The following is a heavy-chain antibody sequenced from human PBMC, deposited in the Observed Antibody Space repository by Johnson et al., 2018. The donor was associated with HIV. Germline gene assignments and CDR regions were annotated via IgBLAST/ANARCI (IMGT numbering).Heavy chain of an antibody. D-gene: IGHD1-1*01. CDR3: ARPQGTGDAFDS. CDR2: ISFDGNLK. Sequence: QMLLVESGGGLVKPGGSLRLSCAASGLSFSNFGIHWVRQAPGKGPEWVAVISFDGNLKKYADSVKGRFTISRDNSKNTLYLQMNSLRAEDTAVYYCARPQGTGDAFDSWGQGTMVTVSS. CDR1: GLSFSNFG. J-gene: IGHJ3*02. V-gene: IGHV3-33*08.